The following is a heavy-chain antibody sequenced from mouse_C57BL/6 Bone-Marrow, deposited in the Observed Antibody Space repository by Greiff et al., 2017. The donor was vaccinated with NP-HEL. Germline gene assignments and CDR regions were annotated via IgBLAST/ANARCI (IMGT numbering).Heavy chain of an antibody. CDR1: GYTFTDYE. Sequence: VQRVESGAELVRPGASVTLSCKASGYTFTDYEMHWVKQTPVHGLEWIGAIDPETGGTAYNQKFKGKAILTADKSSSTAYMELRSLTSEDSAVYYCTCNYGFDYWGQGTTLTVSS. V-gene: IGHV1-15*01. D-gene: IGHD2-1*01. CDR3: TCNYGFDY. J-gene: IGHJ2*01. CDR2: IDPETGGT.